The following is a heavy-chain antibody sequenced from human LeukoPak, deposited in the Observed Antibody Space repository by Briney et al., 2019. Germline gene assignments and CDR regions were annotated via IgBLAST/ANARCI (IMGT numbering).Heavy chain of an antibody. V-gene: IGHV1-69*06. CDR1: GGTFSNYA. Sequence: SVKVSCKASGGTFSNYAISWVRQAPGQGLEWMGGIIPIFGTANYAQKFQGRVTITADKSTSTAYMELSSLRSEDTAVYYCARTQQLVDYYYYGMDVWGQGTTVTVSS. CDR3: ARTQQLVDYYYYGMDV. CDR2: IIPIFGTA. D-gene: IGHD6-13*01. J-gene: IGHJ6*02.